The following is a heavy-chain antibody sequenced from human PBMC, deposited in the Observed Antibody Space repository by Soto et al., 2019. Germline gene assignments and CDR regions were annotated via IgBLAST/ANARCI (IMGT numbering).Heavy chain of an antibody. V-gene: IGHV3-23*01. Sequence: GGSLRLSCAVSGFTFSSYAMSWVRQAPGKGLEWVPTISAGAETTYYADSVKGRFTISRDNSKSTLYLQMSGLGAADTAVYSCVRDAAYTTTWYHVYWGQGALVTVSS. J-gene: IGHJ4*02. CDR2: ISAGAETT. CDR1: GFTFSSYA. CDR3: VRDAAYTTTWYHVY. D-gene: IGHD3-16*01.